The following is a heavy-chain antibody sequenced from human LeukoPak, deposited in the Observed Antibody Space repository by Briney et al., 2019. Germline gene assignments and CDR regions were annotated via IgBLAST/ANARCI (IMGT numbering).Heavy chain of an antibody. D-gene: IGHD6-19*01. V-gene: IGHV4-39*07. CDR3: ARGLAVAGRDAFDI. CDR2: IYYSGST. Sequence: PSETLSLTCTVPGGSISSSSYYWGWIRQPPGKGLEWIGSIYYSGSTYYNPSLKSRVTISVDTSKNQFSLKLSSVTAADTAVYYCARGLAVAGRDAFDIWGQGTMVTVSS. CDR1: GGSISSSSYY. J-gene: IGHJ3*02.